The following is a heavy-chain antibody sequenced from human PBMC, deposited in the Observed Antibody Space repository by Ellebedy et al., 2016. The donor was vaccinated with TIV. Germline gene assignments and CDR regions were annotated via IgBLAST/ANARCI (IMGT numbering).Heavy chain of an antibody. Sequence: GESLKISXAASGFTFSSYGMNWVRQAPGKGLEWVAVISYDGSNKYYADSVKGRFTISRDNSKNTLYLQMNSLRAEDTAVYYCAKDGGSGSSLFYWGQGTLVTVSS. D-gene: IGHD3-10*01. CDR1: GFTFSSYG. J-gene: IGHJ4*02. CDR3: AKDGGSGSSLFY. CDR2: ISYDGSNK. V-gene: IGHV3-30*18.